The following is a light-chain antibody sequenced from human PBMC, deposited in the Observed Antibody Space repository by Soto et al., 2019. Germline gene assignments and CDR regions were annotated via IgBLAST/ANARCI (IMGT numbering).Light chain of an antibody. Sequence: DIQMTQSPPTLSASAGDRVTITCRASESISSWLAWYQQKPGKAPKLLMYKASSLESGVPSRFSGSGSGTEFTLTISSLQPEDFAIYYCLQDYIYPYTFGQGTKVDIK. V-gene: IGKV1-5*03. CDR1: ESISSW. J-gene: IGKJ2*01. CDR3: LQDYIYPYT. CDR2: KAS.